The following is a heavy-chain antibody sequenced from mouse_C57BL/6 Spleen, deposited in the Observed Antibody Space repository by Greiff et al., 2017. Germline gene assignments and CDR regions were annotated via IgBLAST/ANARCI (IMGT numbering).Heavy chain of an antibody. CDR2: ISSGSSTI. CDR1: GFTFSDYG. CDR3: ARCHGSSYRNFYFDD. Sequence: EVKLMESGGGLVKPGGSLKLSCAASGFTFSDYGMHWVRQAPEKGLEWVAYISSGSSTIYYADTVKGRFTISRDNAKNTLFLQMTSLRSEDTARYYCARCHGSSYRNFYFDDWGKGTTLTVSS. J-gene: IGHJ2*01. V-gene: IGHV5-17*01. D-gene: IGHD1-1*01.